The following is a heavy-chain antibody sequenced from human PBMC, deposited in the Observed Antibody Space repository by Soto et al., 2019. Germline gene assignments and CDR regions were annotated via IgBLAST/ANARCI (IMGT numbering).Heavy chain of an antibody. J-gene: IGHJ2*01. CDR1: GLSISNYYY. D-gene: IGHD6-6*01. CDR2: IYHSEST. V-gene: IGHV4-38-2*01. CDR3: AREARTLDWYLDL. Sequence: SETLSLTCAVSGLSISNYYYWGLIRQPPGKGLEWIGSIYHSESTYYNPSLKSRVTISVDTSKNQFSLKLRSVTAADTAVYYCAREARTLDWYLDLWGRGTLVTVSS.